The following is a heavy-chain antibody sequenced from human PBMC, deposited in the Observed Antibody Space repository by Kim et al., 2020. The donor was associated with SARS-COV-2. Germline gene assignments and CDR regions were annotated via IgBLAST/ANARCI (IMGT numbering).Heavy chain of an antibody. CDR2: IYYSGST. V-gene: IGHV4-31*03. J-gene: IGHJ4*02. Sequence: SETLSLTCTVSGGSISSGGYYWSWIRQHPGKGLEWIGYIYYSGSTYYNPSLKSRVTISVDTSKNQFSLKLSSVTAADTAVYYCARENYGGTQEYYFDYWGQGTLVTVSS. CDR1: GGSISSGGYY. CDR3: ARENYGGTQEYYFDY. D-gene: IGHD4-17*01.